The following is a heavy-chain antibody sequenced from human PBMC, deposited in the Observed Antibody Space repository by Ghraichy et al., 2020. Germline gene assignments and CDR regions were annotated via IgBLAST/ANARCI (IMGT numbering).Heavy chain of an antibody. J-gene: IGHJ4*02. CDR2: INAGNGNT. CDR1: GYTFTSYA. Sequence: ASVKVSCKASGYTFTSYAMHWVRQAPGQRLEWMGWINAGNGNTKYSEKFQGRVTITRDTSASTAYMVLSSLRSEDTAVYYCARANVVVVAATGIDYWGQGTLVTVSS. CDR3: ARANVVVVAATGIDY. V-gene: IGHV1-3*01. D-gene: IGHD2-15*01.